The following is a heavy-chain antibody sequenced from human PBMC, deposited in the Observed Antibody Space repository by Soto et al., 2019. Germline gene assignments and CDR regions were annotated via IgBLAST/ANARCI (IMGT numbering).Heavy chain of an antibody. V-gene: IGHV1-8*01. CDR2: MNPNSGNT. CDR1: GYTFTSYD. Sequence: ASVKVSCKASGYTFTSYDINWVRQATGQGLEWMGWMNPNSGNTGYAQKFQGRVTMTRNTSISTAYMELSSLGSEDTAVYYCARPHPGGYGGAFDIWGQGTMVTVSS. D-gene: IGHD4-17*01. CDR3: ARPHPGGYGGAFDI. J-gene: IGHJ3*02.